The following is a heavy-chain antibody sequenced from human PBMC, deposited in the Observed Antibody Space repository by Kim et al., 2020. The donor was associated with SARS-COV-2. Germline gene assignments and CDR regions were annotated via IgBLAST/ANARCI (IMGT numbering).Heavy chain of an antibody. CDR2: ISAYNGNT. J-gene: IGHJ6*02. V-gene: IGHV1-18*01. CDR3: AREGVESSGWYYYYYGMDV. Sequence: ASVKVSCKASGYTFTSYGISWVRQAPGQGLEWTGWISAYNGNTNYAQKLQGRVTMTTDTSTSTAYMELRSLRSDDTAVYYCAREGVESSGWYYYYYGMDVWGQGTTVTVSS. CDR1: GYTFTSYG. D-gene: IGHD6-19*01.